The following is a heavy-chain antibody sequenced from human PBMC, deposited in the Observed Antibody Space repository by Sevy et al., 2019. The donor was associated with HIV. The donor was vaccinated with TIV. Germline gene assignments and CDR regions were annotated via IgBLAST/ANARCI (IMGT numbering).Heavy chain of an antibody. V-gene: IGHV4-59*01. Sequence: SETLSLTCTVSGVSISPYYWAWIRQPPGKGLECIGFSGNTNYNPSLTTRVTTSVATSKNQFSLKLSSVTAADTAIYYCARGGPNQQQLDYFDYWGQGTLVTVSS. CDR1: GVSISPYY. CDR2: SGNT. CDR3: ARGGPNQQQLDYFDY. D-gene: IGHD6-13*01. J-gene: IGHJ4*02.